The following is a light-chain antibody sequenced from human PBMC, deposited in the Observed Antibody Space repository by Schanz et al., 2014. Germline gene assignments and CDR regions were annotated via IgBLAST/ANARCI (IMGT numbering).Light chain of an antibody. CDR3: SSYATTNTLV. CDR2: EVS. Sequence: QSALTQPPSASGSPGQSVTISCTGTSSDVGGYNYVSWYQQHPGKGPKVMIYEVSNRPSGVSNRFSGSKSAYTASLTISGLQAEDEADYYCSSYATTNTLVFGGGTKLTVL. V-gene: IGLV2-14*01. CDR1: SSDVGGYNY. J-gene: IGLJ2*01.